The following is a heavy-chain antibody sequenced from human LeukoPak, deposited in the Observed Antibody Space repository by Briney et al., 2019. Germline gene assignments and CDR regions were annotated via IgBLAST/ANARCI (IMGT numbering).Heavy chain of an antibody. CDR3: ARVGGRWYDILTGYPDY. J-gene: IGHJ4*02. CDR2: ISAYNGNT. CDR1: GYTFTSYA. D-gene: IGHD3-9*01. Sequence: ASVKVSCKASGYTFTSYAMHWVRQAPGQRLEWMGWISAYNGNTNYARKLQGRVTMTTDTSTSTAYMELRSLRSDDTAVYYCARVGGRWYDILTGYPDYWGQGTLVTVSS. V-gene: IGHV1-18*01.